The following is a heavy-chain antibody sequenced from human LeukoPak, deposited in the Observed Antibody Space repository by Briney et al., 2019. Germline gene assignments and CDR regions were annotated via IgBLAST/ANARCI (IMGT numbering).Heavy chain of an antibody. CDR1: GGSISSYY. D-gene: IGHD1-26*01. CDR3: ARVPSGSYYLEQYYMDV. V-gene: IGHV4-59*01. J-gene: IGHJ6*03. Sequence: PSETLSLTCTVSGGSISSYYWSWIRQPPGKGLEWIGYIYFNGYTNYNPSLKSRVTISVDTSKNQFSLKLSSVTAADTAVYYCARVPSGSYYLEQYYMDVWGKGTTVTISS. CDR2: IYFNGYT.